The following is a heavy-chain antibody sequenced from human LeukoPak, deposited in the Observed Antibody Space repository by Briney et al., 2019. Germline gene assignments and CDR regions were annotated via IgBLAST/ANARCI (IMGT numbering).Heavy chain of an antibody. CDR2: IKQDGSVK. V-gene: IGHV3-7*01. Sequence: GGSLRLSCAASGFTFSGYWMICVRQAPGKGLEWVANIKQDGSVKCYVDYVSGRFTISRDNAKNLLYQQMNNLRDEDTAVYYCVRDSGGYSSVWYDAFDVWGRGTKVTVSS. CDR3: VRDSGGYSSVWYDAFDV. CDR1: GFTFSGYW. J-gene: IGHJ3*01. D-gene: IGHD6-19*01.